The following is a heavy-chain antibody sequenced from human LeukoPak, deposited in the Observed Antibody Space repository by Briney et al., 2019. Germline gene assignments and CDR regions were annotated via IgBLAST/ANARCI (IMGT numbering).Heavy chain of an antibody. Sequence: GESLKISCKGSGYNFTTYWIAWVRQMPGKGLEWMGIINPGDSDFRYSPSFQGQVTISADKSITTAYLQWSSLKASDTAMYYCARGYCSGGTCRYVTKYFDYWGQGTLVTVSS. CDR1: GYNFTTYW. D-gene: IGHD2-15*01. CDR3: ARGYCSGGTCRYVTKYFDY. CDR2: INPGDSDF. V-gene: IGHV5-51*01. J-gene: IGHJ4*02.